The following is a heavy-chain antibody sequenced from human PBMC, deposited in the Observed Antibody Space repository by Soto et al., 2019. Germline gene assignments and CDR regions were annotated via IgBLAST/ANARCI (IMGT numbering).Heavy chain of an antibody. J-gene: IGHJ4*02. D-gene: IGHD3-10*01. CDR2: FRSSGDGGTT. CDR1: GFTFSSYS. CDR3: AKKVNSGPGSQYFDY. Sequence: VGSLRLSCAASGFTFSSYSMSWVRQAPGKGLEWVSGFRSSGDGGTTYYADSVKGRFTISRDNSKNTLFLQMNSLRAEDTAIYYCAKKVNSGPGSQYFDYWGQGTLVTVSS. V-gene: IGHV3-23*01.